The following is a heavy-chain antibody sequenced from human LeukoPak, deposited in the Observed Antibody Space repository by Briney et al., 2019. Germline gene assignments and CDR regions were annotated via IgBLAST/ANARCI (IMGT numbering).Heavy chain of an antibody. CDR3: ARDGTVTAGPFDP. CDR2: VSYDGSNK. J-gene: IGHJ5*02. D-gene: IGHD4-17*01. V-gene: IGHV3-30-3*01. Sequence: PGGSLRLSCAASGFTFSNYAMHWVRQAPGKGLEWVAVVSYDGSNKYYADSVKGRFTISRDNSKNTLYLQMNSLRAEDAAVYYCARDGTVTAGPFDPWGGGTLVTVSS. CDR1: GFTFSNYA.